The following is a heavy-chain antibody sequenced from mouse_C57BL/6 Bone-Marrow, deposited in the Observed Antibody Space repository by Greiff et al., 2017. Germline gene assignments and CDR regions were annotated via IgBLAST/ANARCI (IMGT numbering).Heavy chain of an antibody. CDR1: GYTFTDYY. J-gene: IGHJ4*01. V-gene: IGHV1-26*01. Sequence: VQLQQSGPELVKPGASVKISCKASGYTFTDYYMNWVKQSHGKSLEWIGDINPNNGGTSYNQKFKGKATLTVDKSSSTAYMDLRSLTSEDSAVYYCAREAVVAQMDYWGQGTSVTVSS. D-gene: IGHD1-1*01. CDR2: INPNNGGT. CDR3: AREAVVAQMDY.